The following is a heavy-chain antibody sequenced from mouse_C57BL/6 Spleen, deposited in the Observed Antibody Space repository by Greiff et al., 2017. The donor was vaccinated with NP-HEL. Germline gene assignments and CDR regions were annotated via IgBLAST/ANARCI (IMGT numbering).Heavy chain of an antibody. CDR3: ARSTMTPYYYAMDY. J-gene: IGHJ4*01. CDR2: IWSGGST. Sequence: VKLVESGPGLVQPSQSLSITCTVSGFSLTSYGVHWVRQSPGKGLEWLGVIWSGGSTDYNAAFISRLSISKDNSKSQVFFKMNSLQADDTAIYYCARSTMTPYYYAMDYWGQGTSVTVSS. V-gene: IGHV2-2*01. CDR1: GFSLTSYG. D-gene: IGHD2-4*01.